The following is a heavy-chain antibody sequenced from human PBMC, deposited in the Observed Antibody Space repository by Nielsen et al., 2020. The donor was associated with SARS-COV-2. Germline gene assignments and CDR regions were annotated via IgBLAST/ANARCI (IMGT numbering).Heavy chain of an antibody. CDR3: ASCSTSCYLFDY. D-gene: IGHD2-2*01. Sequence: SETLSLTCTVSGGSISSFYWSWIRQSPGKGLEWIGYIYNSGTTNYNPSLKSRVTMSLDTSRNQFSLKLSSVTAADTAVHYCASCSTSCYLFDYWGQGTLVTVSS. CDR1: GGSISSFY. CDR2: IYNSGTT. J-gene: IGHJ4*02. V-gene: IGHV4-59*01.